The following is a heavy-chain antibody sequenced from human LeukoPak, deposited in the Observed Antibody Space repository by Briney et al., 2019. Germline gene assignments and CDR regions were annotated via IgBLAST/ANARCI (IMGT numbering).Heavy chain of an antibody. CDR1: GYTFTSYY. Sequence: ASLRVSCEASGYTFTSYYMHWGRQAPGQGLGWMGIINPSGGSTSYAQKFQGRVTMTRDTSTSTVYMELSSLRFEDTAVYYCARDRSSSGWDFDYWGQGTLVTVSS. J-gene: IGHJ4*02. CDR2: INPSGGST. D-gene: IGHD6-19*01. CDR3: ARDRSSSGWDFDY. V-gene: IGHV1-46*01.